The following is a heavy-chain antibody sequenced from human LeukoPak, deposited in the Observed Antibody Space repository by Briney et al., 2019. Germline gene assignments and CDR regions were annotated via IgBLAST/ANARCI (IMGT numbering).Heavy chain of an antibody. CDR3: AGGKAAAGPGNWFDP. J-gene: IGHJ5*02. Sequence: SETLSLTCAVYGGSFSGYYWSWIRQPPGKGLEWIGEINHSGSTNYNPSLKSRVTISVDTSKNQFSLKLSSVTAADTAVYYCAGGKAAAGPGNWFDPWGQGTLVTVSS. V-gene: IGHV4-34*01. CDR2: INHSGST. CDR1: GGSFSGYY. D-gene: IGHD6-13*01.